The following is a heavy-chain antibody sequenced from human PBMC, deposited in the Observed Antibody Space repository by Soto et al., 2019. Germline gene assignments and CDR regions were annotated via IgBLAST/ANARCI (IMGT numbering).Heavy chain of an antibody. CDR2: IYYSGST. CDR3: AREWNLKWFDP. D-gene: IGHD1-1*01. Sequence: QVQLQESGPGLVKPSETLSLTCTVSGGSISSYYWSWIRQPPGKGLEWIGYIYYSGSTNYNPSLKSRVTISVDTSKNQFSLKLSSVTAADTAVYYCAREWNLKWFDPWGQGTLVTVSS. V-gene: IGHV4-59*01. CDR1: GGSISSYY. J-gene: IGHJ5*02.